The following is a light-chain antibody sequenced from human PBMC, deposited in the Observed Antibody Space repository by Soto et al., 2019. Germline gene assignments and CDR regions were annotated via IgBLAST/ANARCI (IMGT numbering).Light chain of an antibody. J-gene: IGKJ5*01. V-gene: IGKV3-20*01. CDR2: RTF. Sequence: EIVLTPSPGTLSLSPGERATLSCRASQTIASRYLARYQHQPGQAPRLLIYRTFARAPGIPDRFSGGGSGTDFTLTISRLEREDFAVYYCQQYDTSTPTFGQGTRLDIK. CDR3: QQYDTSTPT. CDR1: QTIASRY.